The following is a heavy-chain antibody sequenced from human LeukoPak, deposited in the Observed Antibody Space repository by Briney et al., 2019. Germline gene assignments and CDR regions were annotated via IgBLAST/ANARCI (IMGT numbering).Heavy chain of an antibody. J-gene: IGHJ4*02. Sequence: GSLRLSCAASGFTFSSYWMSWVRQAPGKGLEWVANIKQDGSEKYYVDSVKGRFTISRDNAKNSLYLQMNSLRAEDTAVYYCANKGYSGYDPFDYWGQGTLVTVSP. CDR1: GFTFSSYW. CDR3: ANKGYSGYDPFDY. CDR2: IKQDGSEK. D-gene: IGHD5-12*01. V-gene: IGHV3-7*01.